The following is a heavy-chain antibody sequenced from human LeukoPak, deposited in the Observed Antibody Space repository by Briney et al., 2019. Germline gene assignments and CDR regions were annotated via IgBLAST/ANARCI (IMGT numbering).Heavy chain of an antibody. D-gene: IGHD5-18*01. CDR3: ARGGYHAYYLDY. V-gene: IGHV3-9*01. CDR2: ISWNSGSI. CDR1: GFTFDDYA. Sequence: PGRSLRLSCAASGFTFDDYAMHWVRQAPGKGLEWVSGISWNSGSIGYADSVKGRSTISRDNAKNSLYLQMNSLRAEDTAVYYCARGGYHAYYLDYWGQGSLVTVSS. J-gene: IGHJ4*02.